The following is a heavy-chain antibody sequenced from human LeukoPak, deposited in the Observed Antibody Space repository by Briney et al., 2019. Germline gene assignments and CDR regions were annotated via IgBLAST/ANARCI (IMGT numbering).Heavy chain of an antibody. Sequence: ASVKVSSTGSGGTFSTYAISSGRQTPRHGLERMGGIIPLFVTAKSAQKIQGTVTLITVECTSTAYMELSSLRPPDTAAYYRSRLNAEYRSSSTPNWFDPWGQGTLVTVSS. CDR1: GGTFSTYA. J-gene: IGHJ5*02. CDR3: SRLNAEYRSSSTPNWFDP. D-gene: IGHD6-6*01. V-gene: IGHV1-69*05. CDR2: IIPLFVTA.